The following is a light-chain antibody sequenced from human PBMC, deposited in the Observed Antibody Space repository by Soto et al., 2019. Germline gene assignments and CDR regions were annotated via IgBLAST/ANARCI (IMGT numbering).Light chain of an antibody. CDR1: RSNIGSNP. CDR3: AAWDDSLIAWV. CDR2: TTD. Sequence: QSVLTQPPSASGTPGQGVTISCSGGRSNIGSNPVNWYQQLPEAAPKLLIYTTDQRPSGVPDRFSGSKSGTSASLAISGLQSEDDAEYFCAAWDDSLIAWVFGGGTKVTVL. J-gene: IGLJ2*01. V-gene: IGLV1-44*01.